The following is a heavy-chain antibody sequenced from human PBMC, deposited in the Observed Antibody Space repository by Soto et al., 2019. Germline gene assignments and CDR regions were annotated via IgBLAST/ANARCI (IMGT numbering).Heavy chain of an antibody. D-gene: IGHD6-13*01. CDR3: ARGGIAAAGYYFDY. CDR1: GFTFSSYD. CDR2: IGTAGDP. J-gene: IGHJ4*02. Sequence: GGSLRLSCAASGFTFSSYDMHWVRQATGKGLEWVSAIGTAGDPYYPGSVKGRFTIPRENAKNSLYLQMNSLRAGDTAVYYCARGGIAAAGYYFDYWGQGTLVTVSS. V-gene: IGHV3-13*05.